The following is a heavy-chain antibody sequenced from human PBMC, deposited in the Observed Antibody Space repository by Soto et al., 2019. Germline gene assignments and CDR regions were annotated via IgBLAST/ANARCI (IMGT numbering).Heavy chain of an antibody. J-gene: IGHJ5*02. V-gene: IGHV4-39*01. CDR1: GDSIISSDFY. Sequence: PSETLSLTCTVSGDSIISSDFYWGWVRQPPGKGLEWIGSIFYRGSSYYNPSLKSRVTMSVDTSKNQFSLRLRSVTAADAALYFCARHSLALRKNNWFDPWGQGIMVTVSS. CDR3: ARHSLALRKNNWFDP. D-gene: IGHD3-3*02. CDR2: IFYRGSS.